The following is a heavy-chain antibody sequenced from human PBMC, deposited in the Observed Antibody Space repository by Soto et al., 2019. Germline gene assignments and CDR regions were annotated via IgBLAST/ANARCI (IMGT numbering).Heavy chain of an antibody. D-gene: IGHD5-18*01. V-gene: IGHV4-59*01. CDR2: IYYSGST. J-gene: IGHJ4*02. CDR1: GGSISNYY. CDR3: ARGLGYSYGYFAY. Sequence: SETLSLTCTVSGGSISNYYWSWIRQPPGKGLEWIGHIYYSGSTKYNSSLKSRVTVSIDTSKNQFSLRLTSVTAADTAVCYCARGLGYSYGYFAYWGQGTLVTVSS.